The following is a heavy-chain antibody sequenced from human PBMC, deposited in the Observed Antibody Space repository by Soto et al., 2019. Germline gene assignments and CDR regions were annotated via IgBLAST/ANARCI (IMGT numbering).Heavy chain of an antibody. D-gene: IGHD2-2*01. V-gene: IGHV1-18*01. CDR2: ISAYNGNT. Sequence: GASVKVSCKASGYTFTSYGISWVRQAPGQGLEWMGWISAYNGNTNYAQKLQGRVTMTTDTSTSTAYMVLRSLRSDDTAVYYCARGSYLYCSSTSCYALDNNWFDPWGQGTLVTVSS. J-gene: IGHJ5*02. CDR1: GYTFTSYG. CDR3: ARGSYLYCSSTSCYALDNNWFDP.